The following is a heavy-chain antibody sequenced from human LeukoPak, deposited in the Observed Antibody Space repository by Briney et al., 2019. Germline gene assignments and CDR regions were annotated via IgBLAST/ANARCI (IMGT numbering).Heavy chain of an antibody. CDR1: GFTLSTYW. V-gene: IGHV3-7*04. CDR3: ARNMGDY. CDR2: INQDGSEK. Sequence: GGPLRLSCTPSGFTLSTYWMTWLRQATEKGLEWVANINQDGSEKNHVHSVKGRFTISRDNAKNSLYLQMNSLRAEDTAVYYCARNMGDYWGQGTLVTVSS. D-gene: IGHD2/OR15-2a*01. J-gene: IGHJ4*02.